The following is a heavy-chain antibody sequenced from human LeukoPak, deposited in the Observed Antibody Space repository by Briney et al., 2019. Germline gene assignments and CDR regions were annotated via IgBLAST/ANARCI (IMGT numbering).Heavy chain of an antibody. CDR2: IHYSGST. J-gene: IGHJ6*03. CDR1: GGSTRTSTSY. CDR3: ARESSSSRYFMDV. V-gene: IGHV4-39*07. D-gene: IGHD6-6*01. Sequence: KASETLSLTCSVSGGSTRTSTSYWGWVRQPPGKGLEWIGSIHYSGSTYKNPSLKSRVTISMDTSGSQFSLKVTSLTAADSAVYFCARESSSSRYFMDVWGRGTTVTASS.